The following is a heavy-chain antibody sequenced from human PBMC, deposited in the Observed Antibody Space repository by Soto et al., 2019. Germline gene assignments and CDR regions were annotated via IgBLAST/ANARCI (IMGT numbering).Heavy chain of an antibody. V-gene: IGHV3-23*01. J-gene: IGHJ4*02. D-gene: IGHD2-8*01. CDR2: ISGSGGST. Sequence: GGSLRLSCAASGFTFSSYAMSWVRQAPGKGLEWVSAISGSGGSTYYADSVKGRFAISRDNSKNTLYLQMNNLRAEDTAVYYCAKRAQGSEWSEYFDYWGQGTLVTVSS. CDR1: GFTFSSYA. CDR3: AKRAQGSEWSEYFDY.